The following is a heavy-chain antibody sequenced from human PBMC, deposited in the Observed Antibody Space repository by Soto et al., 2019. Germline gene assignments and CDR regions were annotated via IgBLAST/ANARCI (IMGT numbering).Heavy chain of an antibody. CDR2: IYHSGST. CDR3: ASSHAGAHITAAVH. J-gene: IGHJ4*02. V-gene: IGHV4-30-2*01. D-gene: IGHD6-13*01. CDR1: GGSISSGGYS. Sequence: QLQLQESGSGLVKPSQTLSLTCAVSGGSISSGGYSWSWIRQPPGKGLEWIGYIYHSGSTYYNPSLKSRVTIXVXRXXNQFSLKLRSVTAADTAVYYCASSHAGAHITAAVHWGQGTLVTVSS.